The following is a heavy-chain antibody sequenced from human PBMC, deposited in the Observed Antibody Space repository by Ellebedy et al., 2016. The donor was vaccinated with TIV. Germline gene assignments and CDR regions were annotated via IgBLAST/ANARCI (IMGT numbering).Heavy chain of an antibody. J-gene: IGHJ4*02. CDR2: INHSGST. D-gene: IGHD3-16*01. V-gene: IGHV4-39*01. CDR3: ARQKRSDRVTLMSFDT. CDR1: GGSIRSSSYY. Sequence: MPSETLSLTCTVSGGSIRSSSYYWGWIRQPPGKGLECIGSINHSGSTTYTASLKSRVTISVDTSKTQFSLNLSSVTAADTAVYYCARQKRSDRVTLMSFDTWGRGTLVTVSS.